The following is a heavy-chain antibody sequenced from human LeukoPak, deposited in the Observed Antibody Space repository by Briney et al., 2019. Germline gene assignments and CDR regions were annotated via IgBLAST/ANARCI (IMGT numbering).Heavy chain of an antibody. CDR3: ARGSGDYVPFDY. CDR1: GFTFSSYG. CDR2: IWYDGSNK. V-gene: IGHV3-33*01. J-gene: IGHJ4*02. D-gene: IGHD4-17*01. Sequence: GRSLRLSCAASGFTFSSYGMHWVRQAPGKGLEWVAVIWYDGSNKYYAVSVKGRFTISRDNSKNTLYLQMNSLRAEDTAVYYCARGSGDYVPFDYWGQGTLVTVSS.